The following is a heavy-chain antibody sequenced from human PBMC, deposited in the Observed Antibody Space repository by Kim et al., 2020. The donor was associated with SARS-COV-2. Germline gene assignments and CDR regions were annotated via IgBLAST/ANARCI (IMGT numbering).Heavy chain of an antibody. V-gene: IGHV4-34*01. CDR2: INQSGAP. D-gene: IGHD1-1*01. Sequence: SETLSLTCAVYGGSFDGYYWTWIRQSPGKGLEWIGEINQSGAPKNNPSLTSRVSVSVDTSKNQISLRLTSVTAADTALYYCARKAGGTYPHDYWGQGT. CDR3: ARKAGGTYPHDY. J-gene: IGHJ4*02. CDR1: GGSFDGYY.